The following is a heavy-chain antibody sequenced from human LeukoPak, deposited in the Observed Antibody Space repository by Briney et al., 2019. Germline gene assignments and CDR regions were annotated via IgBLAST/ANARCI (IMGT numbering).Heavy chain of an antibody. J-gene: IGHJ5*02. D-gene: IGHD3-22*01. CDR2: IYSGGST. CDR1: GFTVSSNY. CDR3: ARGGDSSGYYPNWFDP. V-gene: IGHV3-53*01. Sequence: GGSLRLSCAASGFTVSSNYMSWVRQAPGKGLEWVSVIYSGGSTYYADSVKGRFTISRDNSKNTLYLQMTSLRAEDTAVYYCARGGDSSGYYPNWFDPWGQGTLVTVSS.